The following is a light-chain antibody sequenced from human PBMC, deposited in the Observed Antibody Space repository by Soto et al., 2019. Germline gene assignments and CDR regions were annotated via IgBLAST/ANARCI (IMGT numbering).Light chain of an antibody. CDR3: QQYNSYVT. CDR2: DAS. V-gene: IGKV1-5*01. J-gene: IGKJ4*01. CDR1: QSISSW. Sequence: DIQMTQSPSTLSASVGDRVTITCRASQSISSWLAWYQQKPGKAPKLLIYDASSLESGVSSRFSGSGSGTEFTLTISSLQPDDFATYYCQQYNSYVTVGGGTKV.